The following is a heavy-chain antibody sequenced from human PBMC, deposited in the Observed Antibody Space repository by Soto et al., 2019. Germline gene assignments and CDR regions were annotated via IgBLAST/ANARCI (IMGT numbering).Heavy chain of an antibody. CDR2: ISSSSSYI. J-gene: IGHJ6*02. CDR1: RFTFSSYS. V-gene: IGHV3-21*01. CDR3: ARYHEITIFGGMDV. D-gene: IGHD3-3*01. Sequence: GGSLRLSCAASRFTFSSYSMNWARQAPGKGLEWVSSISSSSSYIYYADSVKGRFTISRDNAKNSLYLQMNSLRAEDTAVYYCARYHEITIFGGMDVCGQGTTVTVS.